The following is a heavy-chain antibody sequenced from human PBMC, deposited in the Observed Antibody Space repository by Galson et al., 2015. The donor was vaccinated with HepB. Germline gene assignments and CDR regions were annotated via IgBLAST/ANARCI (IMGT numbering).Heavy chain of an antibody. J-gene: IGHJ4*02. CDR1: GFTFSSYA. D-gene: IGHD6-13*01. CDR2: ISYDGNNK. CDR3: ARAFITAATTEYFDY. V-gene: IGHV3-30*04. Sequence: SLRLSCAASGFTFSSYAMHWVRQAPGKGLEWVAVISYDGNNKYYADSVKGRFTISRDNSKNTLYLQVNSLRADDTAVYYCARAFITAATTEYFDYWGQGTLVTVSS.